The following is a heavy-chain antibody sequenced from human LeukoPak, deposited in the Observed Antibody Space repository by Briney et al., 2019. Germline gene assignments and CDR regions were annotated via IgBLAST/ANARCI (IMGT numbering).Heavy chain of an antibody. CDR1: GFTVSSNY. J-gene: IGHJ4*02. V-gene: IGHV3-66*01. Sequence: GGSLRLSCAASGFTVSSNYMSWVRQAPGKGLEWVSVIYSGGSTYYADSVKGRFTISRDKSKNTLYLQMNSLRAEDTAVYYCASSHPYYDSSGYYSHWGQGTLVTVSS. CDR3: ASSHPYYDSSGYYSH. D-gene: IGHD3-22*01. CDR2: IYSGGST.